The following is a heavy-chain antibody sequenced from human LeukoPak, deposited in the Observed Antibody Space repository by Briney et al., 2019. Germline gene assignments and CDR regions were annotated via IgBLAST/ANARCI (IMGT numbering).Heavy chain of an antibody. J-gene: IGHJ4*02. CDR1: GDSVSSNSAA. CDR2: TYYRSKWYN. Sequence: SQTLSLTCAISGDSVSSNSAAWNWIMQSPSRGLEWLGRTYYRSKWYNDYAVSVKSRITINPDTSKNQFSLQLNSVTPEDTAVYYCARDFRYSGSYYGGFFYYWGQGTLVTVSS. V-gene: IGHV6-1*01. CDR3: ARDFRYSGSYYGGFFYY. D-gene: IGHD1-26*01.